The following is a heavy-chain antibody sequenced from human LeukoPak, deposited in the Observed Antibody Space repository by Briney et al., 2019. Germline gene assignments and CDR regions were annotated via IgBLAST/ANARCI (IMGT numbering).Heavy chain of an antibody. D-gene: IGHD5-24*01. CDR1: GDSMSSSGYS. V-gene: IGHV4-61*02. CDR3: ARVRRGHFDF. CDR2: SYHTGST. Sequence: SQTLSLTCAVSGDSMSSSGYSWSWIRQPAGKGLEWIVRSYHTGSTNYNPSLSSRATISVDTSKKLFFLKLTSVTASDTAVYYCARVRRGHFDFWGQGTLVTVSS. J-gene: IGHJ4*02.